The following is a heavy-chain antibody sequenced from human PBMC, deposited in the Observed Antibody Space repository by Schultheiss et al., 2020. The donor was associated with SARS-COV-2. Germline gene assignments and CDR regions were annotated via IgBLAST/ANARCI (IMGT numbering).Heavy chain of an antibody. Sequence: GGSLRLSCAASGFTFSSYAMSWVRQAPGKGLEWVGRTRNKANSYTTEYAASVKGRFTISRDDSKNSLYLQMNSLKTEDTAVYYCARGLADWGQGTLVTVSS. CDR2: TRNKANSYTT. CDR1: GFTFSSYA. J-gene: IGHJ4*02. CDR3: ARGLAD. V-gene: IGHV3-72*01.